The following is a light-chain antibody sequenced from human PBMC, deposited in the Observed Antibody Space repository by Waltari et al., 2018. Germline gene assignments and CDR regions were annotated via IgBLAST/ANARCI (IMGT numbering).Light chain of an antibody. V-gene: IGKV1-9*01. CDR3: QQLNSYPLYT. CDR1: QRISSD. J-gene: IGKJ2*01. Sequence: DIQLTQSPSFLSASVGDRVTITCRASQRISSDLAWYQQKPGKAPNLLIYAASTLQSGVPSRFSGSGSGTEFTLTISSLQPEDFATYYCQQLNSYPLYTFGQGTKLEIK. CDR2: AAS.